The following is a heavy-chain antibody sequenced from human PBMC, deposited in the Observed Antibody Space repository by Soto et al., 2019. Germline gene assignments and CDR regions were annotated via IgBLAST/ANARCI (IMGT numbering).Heavy chain of an antibody. CDR1: GGTFSSYA. CDR3: ARNSGTVAAAGVGWFDP. CDR2: IIPIFGTA. V-gene: IGHV1-69*13. Sequence: SVKVSCKASGGTFSSYAISWVRQAPGQGLEWMGGIIPIFGTANYAQKFQGRVTITADESTSTAYMELSSLRSEDTAVYYCARNSGTVAAAGVGWFDPWGQGTLVTVSS. J-gene: IGHJ5*02. D-gene: IGHD6-13*01.